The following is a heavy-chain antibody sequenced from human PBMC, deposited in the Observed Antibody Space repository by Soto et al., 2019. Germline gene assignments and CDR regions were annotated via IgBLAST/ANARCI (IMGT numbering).Heavy chain of an antibody. Sequence: GESLKISCAASGFTFSSYEMNWVRQAPGKGLEWVSYISSSGSTIYYADSVKGRFTISRDNAKNSLYLQMNSLRAEDTAVYYCARDRGELGLEDAFDIWGQGTMVTVSS. D-gene: IGHD1-26*01. V-gene: IGHV3-48*03. J-gene: IGHJ3*02. CDR2: ISSSGSTI. CDR1: GFTFSSYE. CDR3: ARDRGELGLEDAFDI.